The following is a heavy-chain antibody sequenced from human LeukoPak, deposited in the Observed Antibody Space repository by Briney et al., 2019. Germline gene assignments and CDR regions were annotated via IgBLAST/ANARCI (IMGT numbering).Heavy chain of an antibody. J-gene: IGHJ4*02. Sequence: GGSLRLSCAASGFTFSSYAMTWVRQAPGKGLEWVSGISVAAGSTYHADSVKGRFTIFRDNSKNTLYLQMNSLRAEDTALYYCARVGIYGDYGRYFDYWGQGTLVTVSS. CDR2: ISVAAGST. CDR3: ARVGIYGDYGRYFDY. CDR1: GFTFSSYA. D-gene: IGHD4-17*01. V-gene: IGHV3-23*01.